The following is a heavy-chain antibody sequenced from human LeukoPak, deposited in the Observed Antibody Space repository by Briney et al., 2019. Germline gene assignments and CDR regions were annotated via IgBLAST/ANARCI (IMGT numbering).Heavy chain of an antibody. V-gene: IGHV4-59*01. Sequence: SETLSLTCTVSGGSISSYYWSWIRQPPGKGLEWIGYIYYSGSTNYNPSLKSRVTISVDTSKNQFSLKLSSVTAADTAVYYCARGIAAAGTRYLDYWGQGTLVTVSS. D-gene: IGHD6-13*01. J-gene: IGHJ4*02. CDR2: IYYSGST. CDR1: GGSISSYY. CDR3: ARGIAAAGTRYLDY.